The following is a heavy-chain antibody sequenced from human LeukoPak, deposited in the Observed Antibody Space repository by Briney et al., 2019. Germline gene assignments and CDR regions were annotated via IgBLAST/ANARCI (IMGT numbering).Heavy chain of an antibody. V-gene: IGHV3-23*01. J-gene: IGHJ3*02. CDR2: ISDSGVNT. D-gene: IGHD3-10*01. Sequence: PGGSLRLSCAASGFTFGSYAMTWVRQAPGKGLEWGSSISDSGVNTYYADSVKGRSTISRDNSKHTLYLQMNSLRAEDTAVYYCAKSFFPGGSSFTFDIWGQGTLVTVSS. CDR3: AKSFFPGGSSFTFDI. CDR1: GFTFGSYA.